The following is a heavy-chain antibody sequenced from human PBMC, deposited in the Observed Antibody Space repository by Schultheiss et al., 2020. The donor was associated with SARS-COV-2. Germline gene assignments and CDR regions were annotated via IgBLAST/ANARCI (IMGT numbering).Heavy chain of an antibody. D-gene: IGHD6-19*01. V-gene: IGHV1-46*01. CDR3: ARDLGLAVAPRSDY. Sequence: ASVKVSCKASGGTFSSYAISWVRQAPGQGLEWMGIINPSGGSTSYAQKFQGRVTMTTDTSTSTAYMELRSLRSDDTAVYYCARDLGLAVAPRSDYWGQGTLVTVSS. J-gene: IGHJ4*02. CDR1: GGTFSSYA. CDR2: INPSGGST.